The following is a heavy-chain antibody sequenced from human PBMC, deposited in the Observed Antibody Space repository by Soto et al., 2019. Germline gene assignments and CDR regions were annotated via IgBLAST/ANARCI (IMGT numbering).Heavy chain of an antibody. J-gene: IGHJ4*02. CDR1: GFTFDVYW. Sequence: EVQLVESGGGLVQPGGSLRLSCAASGFTFDVYWMSWVRQAPGKGLEWVGTIKFDSREKKYVDSVKGRFTMSRDNAKNSLYLQMDSLRFDDTAVYYCARVSGYGLGISVNHYLDCWGQGTQVTVSS. V-gene: IGHV3-7*01. D-gene: IGHD3-10*01. CDR3: ARVSGYGLGISVNHYLDC. CDR2: IKFDSREK.